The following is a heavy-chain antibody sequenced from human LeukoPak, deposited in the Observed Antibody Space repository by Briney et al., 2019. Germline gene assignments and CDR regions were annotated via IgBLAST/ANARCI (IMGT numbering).Heavy chain of an antibody. D-gene: IGHD6-13*01. CDR3: ARDARLYSSSWYLPNY. V-gene: IGHV1-18*01. Sequence: ASVKVSCKASGYTFTNYGITWVRQAPGQGLEWMGWICAYNGNTNYAQKLQGRVTMTTDTSTSTAYMELRSLRSDDTAVYYCARDARLYSSSWYLPNYWGQGTLVTVSS. CDR1: GYTFTNYG. J-gene: IGHJ4*02. CDR2: ICAYNGNT.